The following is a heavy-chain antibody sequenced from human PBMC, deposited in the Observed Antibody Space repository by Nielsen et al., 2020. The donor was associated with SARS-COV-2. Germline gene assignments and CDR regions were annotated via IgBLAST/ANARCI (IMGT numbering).Heavy chain of an antibody. V-gene: IGHV3-30*04. Sequence: WIRQPPGKGLEWVAVISNDGSNKYYADSVKGRFTISRDNSKNTLYLQMNSLRAEDTAVYYCARNAGYQLLYYFDYWGQGTLVTVSS. CDR2: ISNDGSNK. J-gene: IGHJ4*02. CDR3: ARNAGYQLLYYFDY. D-gene: IGHD2-2*01.